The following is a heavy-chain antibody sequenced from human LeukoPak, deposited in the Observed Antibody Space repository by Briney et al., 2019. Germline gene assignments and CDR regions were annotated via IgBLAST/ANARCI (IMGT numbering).Heavy chain of an antibody. J-gene: IGHJ4*02. D-gene: IGHD1-26*01. CDR2: IKQDGTQT. CDR1: RFSFSTFW. CDR3: ATAPWDTYTF. Sequence: GGSLRLSCAASRFSFSTFWMSWFRQAPGKGLEWVANIKQDGTQTYYVESVKGRFTISRDNAKNSLYLQMNSLRAEDTAVYYCATAPWDTYTFWGQGTLVTVSS. V-gene: IGHV3-7*01.